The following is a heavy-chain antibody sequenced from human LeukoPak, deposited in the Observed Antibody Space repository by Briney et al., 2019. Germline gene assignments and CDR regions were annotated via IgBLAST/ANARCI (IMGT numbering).Heavy chain of an antibody. V-gene: IGHV4-34*01. Sequence: PETLSLTCAVYGGSFSGYYWSWIRQPPGKGLEWIGEINHSGSTNYDPSLKSRVTISVDTSKNQFSLKLSSVTAADTAVYYCARAKVVFDIVVVPAAILLDYWAREPWSPSPQ. CDR2: INHSGST. D-gene: IGHD2-2*01. J-gene: IGHJ4*02. CDR3: ARAKVVFDIVVVPAAILLDY. CDR1: GGSFSGYY.